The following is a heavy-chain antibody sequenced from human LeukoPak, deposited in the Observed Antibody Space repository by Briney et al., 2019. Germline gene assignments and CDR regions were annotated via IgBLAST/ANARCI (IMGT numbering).Heavy chain of an antibody. V-gene: IGHV3-23*01. J-gene: IGHJ4*02. CDR3: AKGLGYCGGDCSILYYFDY. CDR1: GFNFNKYW. CDR2: ISGSDGST. Sequence: GGSLRLSCAASGFNFNKYWMNWVRQAPGKGLEWVSAISGSDGSTYYADSVKGRFTISRDNSKNTLYLQMNSLRAEDTAVYYCAKGLGYCGGDCSILYYFDYWGQGTLVTVSS. D-gene: IGHD2-21*02.